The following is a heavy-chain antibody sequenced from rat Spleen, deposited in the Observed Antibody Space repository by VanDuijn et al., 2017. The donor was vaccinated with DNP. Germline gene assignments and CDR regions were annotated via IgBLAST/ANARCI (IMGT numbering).Heavy chain of an antibody. V-gene: IGHV5S13*01. CDR2: ISTGGGTT. Sequence: EVQLVESGGGLVQPGRSLKLSCAASGFTFNDYGMAWVRQTPKKGLEWVTTISTGGGTTYYRDSVKGRFTISRDDAKSSLYLQMNSLKSEDTATYYCARGSTSIYWYFDFWGPGTMVTVSS. CDR1: GFTFNDYG. J-gene: IGHJ1*01. D-gene: IGHD3-1*01. CDR3: ARGSTSIYWYFDF.